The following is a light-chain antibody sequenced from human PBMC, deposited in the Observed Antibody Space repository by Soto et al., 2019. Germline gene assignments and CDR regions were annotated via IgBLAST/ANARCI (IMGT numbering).Light chain of an antibody. J-gene: IGKJ4*01. Sequence: DIQMTQSPSSLSASVGDIVTITFRASQSISSYLNWYQQKPGKAAKLLIYAASSLQRGVPSRFCGNGSGTDFTITSSSLQPEDFGPYDWQQSYSTPSTFAGGTKVESK. CDR2: AAS. V-gene: IGKV1-39*01. CDR1: QSISSY. CDR3: QQSYSTPST.